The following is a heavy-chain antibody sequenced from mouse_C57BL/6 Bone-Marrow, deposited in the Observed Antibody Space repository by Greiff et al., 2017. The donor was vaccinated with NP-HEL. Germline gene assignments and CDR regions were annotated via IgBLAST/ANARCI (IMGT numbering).Heavy chain of an antibody. D-gene: IGHD1-1*01. Sequence: VQLQQSGPGLVQPSQSLSITCTVSGFSLTSYGVHWVRQSPGKGLEWLGVIWSGGNTDYNAAFISRLSISKDNSKSQVFFKMNSLQADDTAIYYCARNYGKGDFDYWGQGTTLTVSS. CDR1: GFSLTSYG. J-gene: IGHJ2*01. CDR3: ARNYGKGDFDY. CDR2: IWSGGNT. V-gene: IGHV2-2*01.